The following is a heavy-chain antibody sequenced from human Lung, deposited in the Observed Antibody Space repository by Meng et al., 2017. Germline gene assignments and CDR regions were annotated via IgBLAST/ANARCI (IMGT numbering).Heavy chain of an antibody. CDR1: GGSISSGSHY. V-gene: IGHV4-61*02. D-gene: IGHD3-22*01. CDR2: THISGRN. Sequence: SETLSLTCTVSGGSISSGSHYWSWVRQPAGKGLEWIGRTHISGRNDYSPSLKSRVTISEETSKNQLSLKLSSVTATDTAVYYCAREDVVVVPAAKSYYDSSGYYSWAFDIWGQGTMVTVSS. CDR3: AREDVVVVPAAKSYYDSSGYYSWAFDI. J-gene: IGHJ3*02.